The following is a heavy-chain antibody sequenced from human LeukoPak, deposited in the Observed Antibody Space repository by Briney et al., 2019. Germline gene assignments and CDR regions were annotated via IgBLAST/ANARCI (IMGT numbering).Heavy chain of an antibody. J-gene: IGHJ4*02. Sequence: GGSLRLSCAASGFIVSSNYMRWVRQAPGKGLEWVSVIYSGGSTDYADSVKGRFTISRDNSKNTLYLQMNSLRAEDTAVYYCARDNRYCSSTSCLKIDYWGQGTLVTVSS. D-gene: IGHD2-2*01. CDR1: GFIVSSNY. CDR3: ARDNRYCSSTSCLKIDY. CDR2: IYSGGST. V-gene: IGHV3-66*01.